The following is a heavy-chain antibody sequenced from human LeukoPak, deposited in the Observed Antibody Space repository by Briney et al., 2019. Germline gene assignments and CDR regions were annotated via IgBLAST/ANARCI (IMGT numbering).Heavy chain of an antibody. J-gene: IGHJ4*02. Sequence: ASVKVSCKASGYSFTSNYIHWVRQAPGQGLEWMGMIYPRDGSTSYAQKFQGRVTVTRDASTSTVHMELSGLRSEDTAVYYCARDQEAFDYWGQGTLVTVSS. CDR3: ARDQEAFDY. CDR1: GYSFTSNY. V-gene: IGHV1-46*01. CDR2: IYPRDGST.